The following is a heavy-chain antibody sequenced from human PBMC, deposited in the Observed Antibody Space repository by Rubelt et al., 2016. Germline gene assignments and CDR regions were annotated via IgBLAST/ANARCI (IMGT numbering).Heavy chain of an antibody. D-gene: IGHD4-17*01. CDR2: IYYSGST. CDR3: ARHEDYNGDYYFDY. Sequence: IGSIYYSGSTYYNPSLKSRVTISVDTSKNQFSLKLSSVTAADTAVYYCARHEDYNGDYYFDYWGQGTLVTVSS. V-gene: IGHV4-39*01. J-gene: IGHJ4*02.